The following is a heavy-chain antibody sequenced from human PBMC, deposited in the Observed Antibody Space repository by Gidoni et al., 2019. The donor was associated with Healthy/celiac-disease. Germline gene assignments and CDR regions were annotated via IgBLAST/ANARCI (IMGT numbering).Heavy chain of an antibody. CDR1: RFTFSSYW. V-gene: IGHV3-74*01. CDR2: INSDGTIT. D-gene: IGHD1-26*01. Sequence: EVQLVESGGGLVQPGGSLSLSCAASRFTFSSYWMHWVRQAPGKGLVWVSRINSDGTITTYADSVKGRFTISRDNAKNTLYLQMNSLRVEDTAVYYCTRVGSASSDWYFDLWGRGTLVTVSS. J-gene: IGHJ2*01. CDR3: TRVGSASSDWYFDL.